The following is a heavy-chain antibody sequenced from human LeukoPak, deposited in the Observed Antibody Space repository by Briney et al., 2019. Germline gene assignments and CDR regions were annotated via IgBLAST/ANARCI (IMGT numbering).Heavy chain of an antibody. J-gene: IGHJ4*02. CDR3: ARWSNTSPGGFDS. CDR2: MSPNNGNT. CDR1: GYTFAHHN. Sequence: ASVKVSCKASGYTFAHHNIDWVRQATGRGLEWMGYMSPNNGNTGYAQKFQGRVIMTRDPSTSTAYMELSNLRSEDTAIYYCARWSNTSPGGFDSWGQGSLVTVSS. D-gene: IGHD3-16*01. V-gene: IGHV1-8*01.